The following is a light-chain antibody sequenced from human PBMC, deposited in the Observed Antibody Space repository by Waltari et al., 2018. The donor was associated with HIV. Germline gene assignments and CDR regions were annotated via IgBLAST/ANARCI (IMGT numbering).Light chain of an antibody. V-gene: IGLV3-25*03. J-gene: IGLJ2*01. CDR3: QSADNSGTFVI. CDR2: KDS. CDR1: ALPNQY. Sequence: SYEVTQPPSVSVSPGQTARITCSGDALPNQYAYWYQQKPGQAPVLVMYKDSERPSGIPERFSGSSSGTTVTLTISGVQAEDEADYYCQSADNSGTFVIFGGGTKLTAL.